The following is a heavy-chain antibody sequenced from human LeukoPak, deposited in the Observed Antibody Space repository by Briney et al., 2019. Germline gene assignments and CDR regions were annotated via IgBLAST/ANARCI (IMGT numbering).Heavy chain of an antibody. Sequence: SETLSLTCTASGGSMSSSYWTWIRQPPGKGLECIGFIYYSGSTTYNPSLGSRVTISIDTSKNQFSLRLSSVTAADTAVYYCARGGWSVDYWGQGTLVTVSS. CDR1: GGSMSSSY. J-gene: IGHJ4*01. D-gene: IGHD6-19*01. CDR3: ARGGWSVDY. V-gene: IGHV4-59*01. CDR2: IYYSGST.